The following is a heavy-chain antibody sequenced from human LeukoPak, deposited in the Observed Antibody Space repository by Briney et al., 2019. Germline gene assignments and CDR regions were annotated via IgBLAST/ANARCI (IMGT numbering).Heavy chain of an antibody. V-gene: IGHV3-23*01. CDR3: ARAKRGTPVPISYYYYAMDV. CDR2: ISGNGGST. D-gene: IGHD6-19*01. J-gene: IGHJ6*02. Sequence: GGSLRLSCAASGFTFSPYAMNWVRQAPGQGLEWVSGISGNGGSTHYVDSVKGRFTISRDNSDNTLYLQMDSLRVDDTAVYFCARAKRGTPVPISYYYYAMDVWGQGTTVSVSS. CDR1: GFTFSPYA.